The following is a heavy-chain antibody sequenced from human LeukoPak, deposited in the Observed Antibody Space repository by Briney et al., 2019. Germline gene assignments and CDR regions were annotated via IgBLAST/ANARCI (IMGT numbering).Heavy chain of an antibody. CDR2: IGTSSNYI. J-gene: IGHJ3*02. CDR1: GFTFSSYS. V-gene: IGHV3-21*01. Sequence: PGGSLRLSCAASGFTFSSYSMNWVRQAPGKGLEWVSSIGTSSNYIYYADSVKGRFTISRDNAKNSLYLQMSSLRAEDTAVYYCARAHGGTGGLAFDIWGQGTMVTVSS. CDR3: ARAHGGTGGLAFDI. D-gene: IGHD4-23*01.